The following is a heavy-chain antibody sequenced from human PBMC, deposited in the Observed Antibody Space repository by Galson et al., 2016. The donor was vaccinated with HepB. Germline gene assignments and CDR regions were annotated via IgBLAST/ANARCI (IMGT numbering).Heavy chain of an antibody. Sequence: KVSCKASGYTFTSYYMNWVRQAPGQGLEWMGLINPSGGGTNYAQNFRGRVTMTRDTSTNTVYMELSSLRSDDTAVFYCAKEPYGSGWFGQFDPWGQGTLVTVSS. V-gene: IGHV1-46*01. CDR1: GYTFTSYY. CDR3: AKEPYGSGWFGQFDP. CDR2: INPSGGGT. J-gene: IGHJ5*02. D-gene: IGHD6-19*01.